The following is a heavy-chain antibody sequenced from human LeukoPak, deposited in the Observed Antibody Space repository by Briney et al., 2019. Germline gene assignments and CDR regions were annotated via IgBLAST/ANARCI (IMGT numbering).Heavy chain of an antibody. J-gene: IGHJ1*01. CDR2: IFYSGST. V-gene: IGHV4-59*12. Sequence: PSETLSLTCAVYGGSFSSYYWSWIRQPPGKGLEWIGYIFYSGSTNYNPSLKSRVTISVDTSKNQFSLKLSSVTAADTAVYYCARDYGGNSASFQHWGQGTLVTVSS. D-gene: IGHD4-23*01. CDR3: ARDYGGNSASFQH. CDR1: GGSFSSYY.